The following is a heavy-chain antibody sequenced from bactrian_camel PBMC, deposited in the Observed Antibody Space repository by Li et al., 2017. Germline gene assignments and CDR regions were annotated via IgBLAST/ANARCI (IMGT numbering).Heavy chain of an antibody. V-gene: IGHV3S40*01. CDR2: LNSDGSTA. J-gene: IGHJ4*01. CDR1: GFQFGTVD. CDR3: AAGYGNASPTY. Sequence: VQLVESGGGSVQAGGSLRLSCVTSGFQFGTVDMSWVRQSPDKGLEWVSALNSDGSTAYYTDSVKGRFTISRDNGKKTLYLQMGSLKPEDTAIYSCAAGYGNASPTYWGQGTQVTV. D-gene: IGHD2*01.